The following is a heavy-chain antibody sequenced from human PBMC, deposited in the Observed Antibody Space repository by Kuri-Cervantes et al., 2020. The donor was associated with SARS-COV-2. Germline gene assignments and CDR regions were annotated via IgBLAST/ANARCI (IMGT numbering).Heavy chain of an antibody. CDR2: ISNGSSTI. J-gene: IGHJ4*02. CDR3: ARGPHDYGGNSLTYYFDY. D-gene: IGHD4-23*01. CDR1: GFTFSNFE. V-gene: IGHV3-48*03. Sequence: GGSLRLSCAASGFTFSNFEMNWVRQAPGKGLEWVSYISNGSSTIYHADSVKGRFTVSRDNAKNSLYLQMNSLKTEDTAVYYCARGPHDYGGNSLTYYFDYWGQGTLVTVSS.